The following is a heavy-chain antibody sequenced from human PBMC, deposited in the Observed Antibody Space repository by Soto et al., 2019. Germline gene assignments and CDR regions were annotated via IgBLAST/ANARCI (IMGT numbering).Heavy chain of an antibody. CDR3: ARRYYDSSGYHYFDY. J-gene: IGHJ4*02. V-gene: IGHV5-51*01. D-gene: IGHD3-22*01. Sequence: PGESLKISCKGSGYSFTTYWIAWVRQMPGKGLEWMGIIYPGDSDTRYSPSFQGQVTMSADKSISTAYLQWSSLKASDTAMYYWARRYYDSSGYHYFDYWGQGTLVTVSS. CDR2: IYPGDSDT. CDR1: GYSFTTYW.